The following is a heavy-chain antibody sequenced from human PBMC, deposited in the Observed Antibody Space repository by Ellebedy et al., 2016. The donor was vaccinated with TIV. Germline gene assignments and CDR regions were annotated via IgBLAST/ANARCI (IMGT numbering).Heavy chain of an antibody. Sequence: ASVKVSCXTSGYTFISYGINWVRQAPGQGLEWMGWVSPYNGNTNYGQKFQGRVTMTTDTSTSSAYMELRSLRSNDTAVYFCARDSDYGGVTNHWYFDLWGRGTLVTVSS. D-gene: IGHD4-23*01. CDR2: VSPYNGNT. CDR1: GYTFISYG. J-gene: IGHJ2*01. CDR3: ARDSDYGGVTNHWYFDL. V-gene: IGHV1-18*01.